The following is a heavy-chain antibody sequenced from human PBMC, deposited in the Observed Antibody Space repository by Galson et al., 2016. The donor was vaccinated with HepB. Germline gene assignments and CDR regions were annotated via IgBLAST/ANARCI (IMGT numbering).Heavy chain of an antibody. V-gene: IGHV1-18*01. CDR1: GYTFTTYI. CDR2: ISAYNGNT. Sequence: SVKVSCKASGYTFTTYIITWVRLAPGQGLEWLGWISAYNGNTEYAQKFQARLSMTTDTSTSTANMELRSLRSDDTAVYYCARWDSYSGMDVWGQGTTVTVSS. CDR3: ARWDSYSGMDV. J-gene: IGHJ6*02.